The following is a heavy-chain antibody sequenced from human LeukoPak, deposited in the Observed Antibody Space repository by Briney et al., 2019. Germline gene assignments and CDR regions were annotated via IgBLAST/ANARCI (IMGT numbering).Heavy chain of an antibody. CDR3: ARRVKLPSYYGSGSHPRVHWFDP. CDR2: IYTTGST. J-gene: IGHJ5*02. V-gene: IGHV4-4*07. D-gene: IGHD3-10*01. Sequence: SETLSLTCTVSGGSISSDYWSWIRQPAGKGLEWIGRIYTTGSTNYSPSLKSRVTMSVDTSKNQFSLKLSSVTAADTAVYYCARRVKLPSYYGSGSHPRVHWFDPWGQGTLVTVSS. CDR1: GGSISSDY.